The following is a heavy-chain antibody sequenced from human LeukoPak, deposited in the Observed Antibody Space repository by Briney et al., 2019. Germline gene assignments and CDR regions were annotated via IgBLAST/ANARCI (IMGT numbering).Heavy chain of an antibody. CDR2: ISGSGGSP. CDR3: ARDLNWETY. Sequence: GGSLRLSCAASGFTFGSYAMSWVRQAPGEGLEWVSTISGSGGSPYYADSVKGRFTISRDNAKNSLYLQMNSLRAEDTAVYYCARDLNWETYWGQGTLVSVSS. CDR1: GFTFGSYA. J-gene: IGHJ4*02. D-gene: IGHD7-27*01. V-gene: IGHV3-23*01.